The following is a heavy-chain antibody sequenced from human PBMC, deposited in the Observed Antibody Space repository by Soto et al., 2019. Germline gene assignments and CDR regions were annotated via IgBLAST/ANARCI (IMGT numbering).Heavy chain of an antibody. CDR1: GFTFSSYA. D-gene: IGHD3-9*01. CDR2: ISGSGGST. J-gene: IGHJ6*02. V-gene: IGHV3-23*01. CDR3: AKAVRHYDILTGHYYYYGMDV. Sequence: GGSLRLSCAASGFTFSSYAMSWVRQAPGKGLEWVSAISGSGGSTYYADSVKGRFTISRDNSKNTLYLQMNSLRAEDTAVYYCAKAVRHYDILTGHYYYYGMDVWGQGTTVTVSS.